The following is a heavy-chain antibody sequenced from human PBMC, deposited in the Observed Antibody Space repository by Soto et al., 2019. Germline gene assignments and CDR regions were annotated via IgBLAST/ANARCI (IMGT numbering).Heavy chain of an antibody. D-gene: IGHD2-15*01. V-gene: IGHV1-69*02. Sequence: GASVKVSCKASGGTFSSYTISWVRQAPGQGLEWMGRIIPILGIANYAQKFQGRVTITADKSTSTAYMELSSLRSEDTAVYYCAVGVAATPIGARYYYYYMDVWGKGTTVTVSS. CDR1: GGTFSSYT. CDR3: AVGVAATPIGARYYYYYMDV. J-gene: IGHJ6*03. CDR2: IIPILGIA.